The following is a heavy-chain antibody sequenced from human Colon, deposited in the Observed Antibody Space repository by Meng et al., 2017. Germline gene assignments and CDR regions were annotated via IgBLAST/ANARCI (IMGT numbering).Heavy chain of an antibody. V-gene: IGHV4-61*08. Sequence: QVSGPGLLRPSEPLSLTCTVSGGSVSSGDYYWSWIRQPPGKGLEWLGYVYYTGNTNYNPSLKNRVTISLDTSNNQFSLKLTSMTAADAAIYYCARVNGDFDEAWFDPWGQGTLVTVSS. CDR1: GGSVSSGDYY. D-gene: IGHD2-21*02. J-gene: IGHJ5*02. CDR3: ARVNGDFDEAWFDP. CDR2: VYYTGNT.